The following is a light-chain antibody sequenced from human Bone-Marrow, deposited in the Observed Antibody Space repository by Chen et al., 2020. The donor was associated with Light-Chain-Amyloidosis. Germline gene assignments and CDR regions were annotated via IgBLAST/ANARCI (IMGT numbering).Light chain of an antibody. J-gene: IGKJ5*01. CDR1: QSVGNNF. CDR2: RAS. Sequence: EIASKQSPGTLSVSPGERTTLFCRASQSVGNNFLAWYQQKPGQSPRLLIYRASARATGTPDRFSGSGSGTDFTLTVTRLEPDDSAVYYCQQYANSPITFGQGTRLEIK. CDR3: QQYANSPIT. V-gene: IGKV3-20*01.